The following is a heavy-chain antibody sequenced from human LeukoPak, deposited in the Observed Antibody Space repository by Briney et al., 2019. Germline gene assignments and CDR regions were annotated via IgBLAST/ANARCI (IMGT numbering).Heavy chain of an antibody. CDR3: ARRGATTELFDY. CDR1: GYSFTDYW. Sequence: GESLKISCKGSGYSFTDYWIGWVRQMPRKGLEWMGTIYPGDSDTRYNPSFQGQVTISADKSISIAYLQWSSLRASDTAMYYCARRGATTELFDYWGQGTLVTVSS. CDR2: IYPGDSDT. V-gene: IGHV5-51*01. J-gene: IGHJ4*02. D-gene: IGHD4-17*01.